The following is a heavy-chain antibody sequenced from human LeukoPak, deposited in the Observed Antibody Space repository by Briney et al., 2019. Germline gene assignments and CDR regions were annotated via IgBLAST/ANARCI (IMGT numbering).Heavy chain of an antibody. CDR3: AKGGSSGYYYDHFDY. CDR1: GFTFSSYA. CDR2: ISGSGGST. Sequence: GGSLRLSCAASGFTFSSYAMSWVRQAPGKGLEWVPAISGSGGSTYYADSVKGRFTISRDNSKNTLYLQMNSLRAEDTAVYYCAKGGSSGYYYDHFDYWGQGTLVTVSS. J-gene: IGHJ4*02. V-gene: IGHV3-23*01. D-gene: IGHD3-22*01.